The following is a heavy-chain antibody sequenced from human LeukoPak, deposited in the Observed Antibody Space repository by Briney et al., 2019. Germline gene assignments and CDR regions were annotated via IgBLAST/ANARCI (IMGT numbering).Heavy chain of an antibody. V-gene: IGHV3-30-3*01. CDR1: GFTFSSYA. CDR3: ARENIVVVTAIRDAFDI. Sequence: PGGSLRLSCAASGFTFSSYAMHWVRQAPGKGLEWVAVISYDGSNKYYADSVKGRFTISRDNAKNSLCLQMNSLRDEDTAVYYCARENIVVVTAIRDAFDIWGQGTMVTVSS. D-gene: IGHD2-21*02. CDR2: ISYDGSNK. J-gene: IGHJ3*02.